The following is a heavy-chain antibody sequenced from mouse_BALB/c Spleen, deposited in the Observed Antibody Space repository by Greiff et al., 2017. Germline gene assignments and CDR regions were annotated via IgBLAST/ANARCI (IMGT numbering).Heavy chain of an antibody. Sequence: QVQLQQPGAELVKPGASVKLSCKASGYTFTSYWMHWVKQRPGQGLEWIGEIDPSDSYTNYNQKFKGKATLTVDKSSSTAYMQLSSLTSEDSAVYYCARGGYGNYERFDYWGQGTTLTVSS. V-gene: IGHV1-69*02. D-gene: IGHD2-1*01. J-gene: IGHJ2*01. CDR1: GYTFTSYW. CDR2: IDPSDSYT. CDR3: ARGGYGNYERFDY.